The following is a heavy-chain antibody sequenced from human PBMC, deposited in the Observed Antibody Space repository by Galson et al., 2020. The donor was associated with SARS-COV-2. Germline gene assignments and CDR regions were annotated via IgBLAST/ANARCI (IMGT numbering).Heavy chain of an antibody. Sequence: ASVKVSCKVSGYTLTELSMHWVRQAPGKGLEWMGGFDPEDGETIYAQKFQARVTMTEDTSTDTAYMELSSLRSEDTAVYYCATSSPTANYYGSGRDNWFDPWGQGTLVTVSS. CDR2: FDPEDGET. CDR3: ATSSPTANYYGSGRDNWFDP. J-gene: IGHJ5*02. D-gene: IGHD3-10*01. CDR1: GYTLTELS. V-gene: IGHV1-24*01.